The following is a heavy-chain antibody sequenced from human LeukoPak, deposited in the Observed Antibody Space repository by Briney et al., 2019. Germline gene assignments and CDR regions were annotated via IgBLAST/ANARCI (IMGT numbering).Heavy chain of an antibody. CDR2: INPNSGDT. V-gene: IGHV1-2*02. D-gene: IGHD3-22*01. CDR1: GNSFTGYY. J-gene: IGHJ4*02. CDR3: ARTAGNSGYYYVTY. Sequence: ASVKVSCKASGNSFTGYYMHWVRQAPGQGLEWMGWINPNSGDTNYALKFQGRVTMTRDTSISTAYMELSSQRSDDTAVYYCARTAGNSGYYYVTYWGQGTLVTVSS.